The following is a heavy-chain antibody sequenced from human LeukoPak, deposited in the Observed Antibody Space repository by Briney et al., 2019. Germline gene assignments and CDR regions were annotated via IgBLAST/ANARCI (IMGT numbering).Heavy chain of an antibody. CDR2: INPSGGST. D-gene: IGHD3-10*01. Sequence: ASVKVSCKASGYTFTSYYMHWVRQAPGQGLEWMGIINPSGGSTSYAQKFQGRVTMTRDTSTSTVYMELSSLRSEDTAVYHCARPLYYGSGSIIPGYWGQGTLVTVSS. CDR3: ARPLYYGSGSIIPGY. CDR1: GYTFTSYY. V-gene: IGHV1-46*01. J-gene: IGHJ4*02.